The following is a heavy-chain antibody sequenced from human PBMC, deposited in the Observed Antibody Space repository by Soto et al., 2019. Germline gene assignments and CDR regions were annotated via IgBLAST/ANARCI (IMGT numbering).Heavy chain of an antibody. J-gene: IGHJ4*02. CDR3: PKTVVY. CDR2: IYFGGRS. V-gene: IGHV4-31*03. Sequence: SETLSLTCTVSDDSISSGGYYWTWIRQHPGKGLEWIGYIYFGGRSYYNPSLKSRLSMSVDTSKNQFSLKLSSVTAADTAVYYCPKTVVYWDPGTLLTVST. D-gene: IGHD2-15*01. CDR1: DDSISSGGYY.